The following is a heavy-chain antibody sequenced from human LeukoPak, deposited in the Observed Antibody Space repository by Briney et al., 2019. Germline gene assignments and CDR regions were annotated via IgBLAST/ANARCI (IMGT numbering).Heavy chain of an antibody. Sequence: SETLSLTCTVSGGSISNSSYYWSWIRQPPGKGLEWIGYIYYSGSTNYNPSLKSRVTLSVDTSKNQFSLKLSSVTAADTAVYYCARIYSYGYVVDYWGQGTLVTVSS. CDR3: ARIYSYGYVVDY. J-gene: IGHJ4*02. CDR1: GGSISNSSYY. V-gene: IGHV4-61*01. CDR2: IYYSGST. D-gene: IGHD5-18*01.